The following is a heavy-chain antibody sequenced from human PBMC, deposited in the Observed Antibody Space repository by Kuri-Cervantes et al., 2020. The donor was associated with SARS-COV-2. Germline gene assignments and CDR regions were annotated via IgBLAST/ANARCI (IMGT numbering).Heavy chain of an antibody. CDR2: ISYDGSNK. CDR3: ARAFVVVVAAWRTGMDV. J-gene: IGHJ6*02. V-gene: IGHV3-30-3*01. D-gene: IGHD2-15*01. CDR1: GFTFGSYA. Sequence: GESLKISCAASGFTFGSYAMHWVRQAPGKGLEWVAVISYDGSNKYYADSVKGRFTISRDNSKNTLYLQMNSLRAEDTAVYYCARAFVVVVAAWRTGMDVWGQGTTVTVSS.